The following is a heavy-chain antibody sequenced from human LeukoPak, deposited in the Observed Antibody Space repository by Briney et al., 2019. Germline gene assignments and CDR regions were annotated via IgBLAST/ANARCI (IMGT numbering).Heavy chain of an antibody. CDR1: GGSITSGSDN. CDR2: IYYSGVT. Sequence: SETLSLTCTGPGGSITSGSDNWGWIRQSPGKGLEWIGAIYYSGVTFYNPSLKSRVTISVDTSKNQFSLKLTSVTAADTSIYYCVGRKITIGNWCEYWG. V-gene: IGHV4-39*01. J-gene: IGHJ5*01. D-gene: IGHD3-3*01. CDR3: VGRKITIGNWCEY.